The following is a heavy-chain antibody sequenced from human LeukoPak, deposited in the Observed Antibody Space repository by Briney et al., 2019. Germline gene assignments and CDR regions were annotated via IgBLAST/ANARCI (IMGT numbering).Heavy chain of an antibody. J-gene: IGHJ4*02. Sequence: ASVKVSCKASGYTFTSYGISWVRQAPGQGLEWMGWISAYNGNTNYAQKLQGRVTMTTDTSTSTAYMELRSLRSDDTAVYYCARGRVGSGSYYETRDYWGQGTLVTVSS. CDR3: ARGRVGSGSYYETRDY. V-gene: IGHV1-18*01. CDR1: GYTFTSYG. D-gene: IGHD3-10*01. CDR2: ISAYNGNT.